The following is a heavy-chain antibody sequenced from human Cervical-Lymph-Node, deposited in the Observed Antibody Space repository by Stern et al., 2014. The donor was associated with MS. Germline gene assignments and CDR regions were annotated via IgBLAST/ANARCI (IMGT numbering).Heavy chain of an antibody. J-gene: IGHJ4*02. CDR3: ARLEYTSWSRGFDS. CDR1: GFSFDSYW. D-gene: IGHD6-6*01. CDR2: ISKDAGDK. V-gene: IGHV3-7*01. Sequence: EMQLEESGGGLVQPGGSLSLSCAASGFSFDSYWMCWVRQPPGQGLEWEANISKDAGDKTYVDSVKGRFTVSRDNAKNSLYLQLDSLRVDDTAVYYCARLEYTSWSRGFDSWGQGTLVTVSS.